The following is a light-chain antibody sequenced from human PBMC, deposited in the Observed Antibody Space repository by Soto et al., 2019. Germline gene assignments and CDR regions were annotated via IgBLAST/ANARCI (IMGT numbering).Light chain of an antibody. CDR2: ANT. CDR3: QSYDSSLRGSV. Sequence: QPALTQPPSVSGAPGQRLTISCTGSSSNIGAGYDVHWYQQLPGTAPKLLIYANTARPSGVPARFSGSKSGTSASLAINGLQTEDEADYYCQSYDSSLRGSVFGTGTKVTVL. CDR1: SSNIGAGYD. J-gene: IGLJ1*01. V-gene: IGLV1-40*01.